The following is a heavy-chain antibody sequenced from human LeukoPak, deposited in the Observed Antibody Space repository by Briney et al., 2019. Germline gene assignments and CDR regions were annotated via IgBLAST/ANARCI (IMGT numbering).Heavy chain of an antibody. CDR3: ARGQVPAARGYNWFDP. V-gene: IGHV4-34*01. J-gene: IGHJ5*02. D-gene: IGHD2-2*01. Sequence: SETLSLICAVYGWSFNDYYWNWIRQPPGKGLEWIGEINARGDTNYNPSLKSRVTISVDTSKKQFSLTLTSMIAADTALYYCARGQVPAARGYNWFDPWGQGTLVTVSS. CDR1: GWSFNDYY. CDR2: INARGDT.